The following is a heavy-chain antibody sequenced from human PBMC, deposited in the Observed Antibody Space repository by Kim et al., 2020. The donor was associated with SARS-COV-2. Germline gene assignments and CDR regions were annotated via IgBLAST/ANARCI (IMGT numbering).Heavy chain of an antibody. Sequence: VKGRFTISRDNSKNTLYLQMNSLRAEDTAVYYCAKLGSSSSLLRHHFDYWGQGTLVTVSS. J-gene: IGHJ4*02. V-gene: IGHV3-33*06. D-gene: IGHD6-13*01. CDR3: AKLGSSSSLLRHHFDY.